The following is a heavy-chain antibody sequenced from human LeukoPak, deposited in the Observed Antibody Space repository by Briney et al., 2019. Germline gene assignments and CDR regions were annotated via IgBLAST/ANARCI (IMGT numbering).Heavy chain of an antibody. CDR2: IYHSGST. Sequence: SQTLSLTCAVSGGSISSGGYSWSWIRQPPGKGLEWIGYIYHSGSTYYNPSLKSRVTISVDRSKNQFSLKLSSVTAADTAVYYCARSRYYDSSGYWGQGTLVTVSS. CDR1: GGSISSGGYS. D-gene: IGHD3-22*01. J-gene: IGHJ4*02. V-gene: IGHV4-30-2*01. CDR3: ARSRYYDSSGY.